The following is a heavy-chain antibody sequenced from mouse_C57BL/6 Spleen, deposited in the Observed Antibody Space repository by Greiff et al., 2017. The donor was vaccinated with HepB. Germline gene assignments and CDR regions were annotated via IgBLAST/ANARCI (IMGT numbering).Heavy chain of an antibody. CDR2: IDPETGGT. V-gene: IGHV1-15*01. Sequence: QVQLQQSGAELVRPGASVTLSCKASGYTFTDYEMHWVKQTPVHGLEWIGAIDPETGGTAYNQKFKGKAILTADKSSSTAYMELRSLTSEDSAVYYCTRRELRLCYYYAMDYWGQGTSVTVSS. CDR3: TRRELRLCYYYAMDY. D-gene: IGHD3-2*02. CDR1: GYTFTDYE. J-gene: IGHJ4*01.